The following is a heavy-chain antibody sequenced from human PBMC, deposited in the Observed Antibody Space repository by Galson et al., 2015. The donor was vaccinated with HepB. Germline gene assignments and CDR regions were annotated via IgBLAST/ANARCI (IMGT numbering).Heavy chain of an antibody. D-gene: IGHD6-19*01. CDR3: ARDKIEDSIGWYVFDY. CDR1: GLTVSSEY. CDR2: IYSDGRT. J-gene: IGHJ4*02. Sequence: SLRLSCAASGLTVSSEYMSWVRQAPGKGLQWVSAIYSDGRTYYGSSVKGRFTISRDNSKNMVYLQMNSLRAEDTAMYYCARDKIEDSIGWYVFDYWGQGTLVTVSS. V-gene: IGHV3-53*01.